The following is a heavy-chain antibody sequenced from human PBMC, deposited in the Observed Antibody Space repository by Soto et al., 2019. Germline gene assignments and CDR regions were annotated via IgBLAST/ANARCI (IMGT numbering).Heavy chain of an antibody. D-gene: IGHD2-2*01. CDR3: AKCLSGRAFDP. V-gene: IGHV4-39*07. Sequence: SETLSLTCTVSGGSISSGGYYWSWIRQPPGKGLEWIGEINHSGSTNYNPSLKSRVTISVDTSKNQFSLKLSSVTAADTAVYYCAKCLSGRAFDPWGQGTLVTVSS. CDR1: GGSISSGGYY. CDR2: INHSGST. J-gene: IGHJ5*02.